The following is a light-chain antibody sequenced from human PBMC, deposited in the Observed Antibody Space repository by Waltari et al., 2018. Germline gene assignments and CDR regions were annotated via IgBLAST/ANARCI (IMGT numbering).Light chain of an antibody. CDR1: SSNLGVNS. J-gene: IGLJ2*01. V-gene: IGLV1-44*01. Sequence: QSVLTQSHSVSATPGQRVPISCSGSSSNLGVNSVNWYQHVPGAAPRLLICSNNRRPSGVPDRFSGSKSGTSASLAISGLQSEDEAHYYCATWDSDVNAWLFGGGTKVTVL. CDR3: ATWDSDVNAWL. CDR2: SNN.